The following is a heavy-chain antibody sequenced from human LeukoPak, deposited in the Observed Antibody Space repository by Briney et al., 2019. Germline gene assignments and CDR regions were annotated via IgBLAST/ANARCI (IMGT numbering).Heavy chain of an antibody. CDR3: ARDGTSADDY. CDR1: GYTFSNFG. V-gene: IGHV1-18*01. CDR2: ISGNNDNP. D-gene: IGHD1-26*01. Sequence: SVKVSCKTSGYTFSNFGINWVRQAPGQGLEWMGWISGNNDNPNYGQKFQGRFTVTTDSSTSTAYMELRNLTFDDTAVYYCARDGTSADDYWGQGTLVTVSS. J-gene: IGHJ4*02.